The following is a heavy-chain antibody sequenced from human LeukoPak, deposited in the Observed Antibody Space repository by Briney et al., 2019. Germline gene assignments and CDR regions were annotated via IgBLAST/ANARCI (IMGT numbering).Heavy chain of an antibody. J-gene: IGHJ4*02. Sequence: GASVKVSCKASGGTFSSYAISWVRQAPGQGLEWMGWLNPNSGVTNPAQKFQGRITLTRDTSISTAYMALSSLRSDDTAVYYCARAFASGWSDYWGQGALVTVSS. CDR3: ARAFASGWSDY. V-gene: IGHV1-2*02. D-gene: IGHD6-19*01. CDR1: GGTFSSYA. CDR2: LNPNSGVT.